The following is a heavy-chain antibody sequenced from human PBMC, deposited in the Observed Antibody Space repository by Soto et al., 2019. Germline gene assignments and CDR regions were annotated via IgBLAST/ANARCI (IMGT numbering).Heavy chain of an antibody. CDR2: SSYSGST. Sequence: SETLSLTCTVFGGSISNYYWSWIRQPPGKGLEWIGYSSYSGSTNYNPSLQSRVTISVDTSKNQFSLKLSSVTAADTAVYYCARLGVTAATHRAGYYYHGMDVRGQGTTVTVSS. D-gene: IGHD2-2*01. V-gene: IGHV4-59*01. CDR1: GGSISNYY. CDR3: ARLGVTAATHRAGYYYHGMDV. J-gene: IGHJ6*02.